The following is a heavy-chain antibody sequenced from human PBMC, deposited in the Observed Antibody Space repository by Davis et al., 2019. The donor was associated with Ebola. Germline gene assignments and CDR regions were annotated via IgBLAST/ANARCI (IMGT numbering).Heavy chain of an antibody. D-gene: IGHD1-14*01. CDR2: ISSRSSTI. J-gene: IGHJ6*04. CDR1: GFTFSSYS. CDR3: AKTWTTWGV. V-gene: IGHV3-48*04. Sequence: GESLKISCAASGFTFSSYSMNWVRQAPGKGLEWVSYISSRSSTIYYADSVKGRFTISRDNAKDSLYLQMNSLRAEDTAVYYCAKTWTTWGVWGKGTTVTVSS.